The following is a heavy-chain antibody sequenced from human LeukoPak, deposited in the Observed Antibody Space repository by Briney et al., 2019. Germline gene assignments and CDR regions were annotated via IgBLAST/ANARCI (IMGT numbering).Heavy chain of an antibody. CDR3: ARVLTGKKFRYFDY. V-gene: IGHV1-46*01. CDR1: GYAFTSYN. D-gene: IGHD1-1*01. J-gene: IGHJ4*02. CDR2: INPSGGST. Sequence: ASVKVSCKASGYAFTSYNMHWVRQAPGQGLEWMGIINPSGGSTSYAQKFQGRVTMTRDMSTSTVYMELSSLRSEDTAVYYCARVLTGKKFRYFDYWGQGTLVTVSS.